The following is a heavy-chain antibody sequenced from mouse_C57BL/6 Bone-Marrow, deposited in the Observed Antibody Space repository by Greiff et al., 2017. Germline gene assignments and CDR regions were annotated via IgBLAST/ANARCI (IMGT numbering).Heavy chain of an antibody. V-gene: IGHV1-81*01. Sequence: VQLQESGAELARPGASVKLSCKASGYTFTSYGISWVKQRTGQGLEWIGEIYPRSGNNSYNEKFKGKAPLTADKSSSTAYMELRSLTSEDSAVYFCARWDYYYGSSFDYWGQGTTLTVSS. J-gene: IGHJ2*01. D-gene: IGHD1-1*01. CDR3: ARWDYYYGSSFDY. CDR2: IYPRSGNN. CDR1: GYTFTSYG.